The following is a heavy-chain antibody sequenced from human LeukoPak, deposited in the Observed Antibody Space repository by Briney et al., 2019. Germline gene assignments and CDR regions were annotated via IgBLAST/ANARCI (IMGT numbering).Heavy chain of an antibody. J-gene: IGHJ3*02. V-gene: IGHV4-34*01. Sequence: SETLSLTCAVYGGSFSGYYWSWIHQPPGKGLEWFGEINHSGNTNDHPSLKSRVTISVDTSKNQFSLKLSSVTAADTAVYYCARGLRTLIAARPSAFDIWGQGTMVTVSS. CDR3: ARGLRTLIAARPSAFDI. D-gene: IGHD6-6*01. CDR1: GGSFSGYY. CDR2: INHSGNT.